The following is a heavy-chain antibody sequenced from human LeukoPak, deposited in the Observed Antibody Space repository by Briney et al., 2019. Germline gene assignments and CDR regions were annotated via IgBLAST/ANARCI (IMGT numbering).Heavy chain of an antibody. CDR3: AKTPAGSRSYYYYYMDV. D-gene: IGHD1-14*01. Sequence: GGSLRLSCAASGFTFSSYAMSWVRQAPGKGLEWASAISGSGGSTYYADSVKGRFTISRDNSKNTLYLQMNSLRAEDTAVYYCAKTPAGSRSYYYYYMDVWGKGTTVTVSS. CDR2: ISGSGGST. CDR1: GFTFSSYA. V-gene: IGHV3-23*01. J-gene: IGHJ6*03.